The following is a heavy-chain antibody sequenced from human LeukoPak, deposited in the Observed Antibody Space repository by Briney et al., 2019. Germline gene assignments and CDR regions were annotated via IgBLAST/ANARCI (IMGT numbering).Heavy chain of an antibody. CDR1: GYSFTSYW. CDR2: IYPGDSDT. Sequence: RGESLKISCKGFGYSFTSYWIGWVRQMPGKGLEWMGIIYPGDSDTRYSPSFQGQVTISADKSISTAYLQWSSLKASDTAMYYCARGGLDDSSGNDWFDPWGQGTLVTVSS. V-gene: IGHV5-51*01. D-gene: IGHD3-22*01. J-gene: IGHJ5*02. CDR3: ARGGLDDSSGNDWFDP.